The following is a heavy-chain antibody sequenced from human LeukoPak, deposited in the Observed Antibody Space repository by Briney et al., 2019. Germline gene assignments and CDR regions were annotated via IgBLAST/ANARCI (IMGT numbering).Heavy chain of an antibody. CDR3: ARGTEWELQECFDY. D-gene: IGHD1-26*01. CDR1: GYTFTSYA. J-gene: IGHJ4*02. CDR2: INTNTGNP. V-gene: IGHV7-4-1*02. Sequence: ASVKVSCKASGYTFTSYAMNWVRQAPGQGLEWMGWINTNTGNPTYAQGFTGRFVFSLDTSVSTAYLQISILKAEDTAVYYCARGTEWELQECFDYWGQGTLVTVSS.